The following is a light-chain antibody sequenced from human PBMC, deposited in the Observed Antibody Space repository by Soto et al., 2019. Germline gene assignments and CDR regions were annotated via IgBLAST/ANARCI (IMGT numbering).Light chain of an antibody. Sequence: QSVLTQPPSASGTPGQRVTISCSGSNSNIGNNKVNWYQQLPGTAPKPLIYTSNQRPSGVTDRFSGSKSGTSASLAISGLQSEDEADYYCATWDDSLHGYVFGTGTKLTVL. CDR3: ATWDDSLHGYV. CDR1: NSNIGNNK. J-gene: IGLJ1*01. V-gene: IGLV1-44*01. CDR2: TSN.